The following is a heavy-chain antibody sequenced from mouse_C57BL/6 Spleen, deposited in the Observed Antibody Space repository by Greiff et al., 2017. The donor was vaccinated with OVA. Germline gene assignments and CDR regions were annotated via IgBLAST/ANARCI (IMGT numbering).Heavy chain of an antibody. D-gene: IGHD2-1*01. CDR3: AIPYGTYDYYFDY. CDR2: IHPNSGST. V-gene: IGHV1-64*01. J-gene: IGHJ2*01. CDR1: GYTFTSYW. Sequence: QVQLQQSGAELVKLGASVKLSCKASGYTFTSYWMHWVKQRPGQGLEWIGMIHPNSGSTNYNEKFKSKATLTVDKSSSTAYMQLSSLTSEDSAVYYCAIPYGTYDYYFDYWGQGTTLTVSS.